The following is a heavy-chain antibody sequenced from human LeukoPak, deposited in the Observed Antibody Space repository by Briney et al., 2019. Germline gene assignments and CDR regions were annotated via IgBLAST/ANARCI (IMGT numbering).Heavy chain of an antibody. V-gene: IGHV4-34*01. CDR2: INHSGST. J-gene: IGHJ5*02. D-gene: IGHD2-2*01. Sequence: PSETPSLTCAVYGGSFSGYYWSWIRQPPGKGLEWIGEINHSGSTNYNPSLKSRVTISVDTSKNQFSLKLSSVTAADTAVYYCARGLANCSSTSCHMGWFDPWGQGTLVTVSS. CDR1: GGSFSGYY. CDR3: ARGLANCSSTSCHMGWFDP.